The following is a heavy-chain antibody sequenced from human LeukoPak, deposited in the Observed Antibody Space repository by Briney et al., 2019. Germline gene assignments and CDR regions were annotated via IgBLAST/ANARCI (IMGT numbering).Heavy chain of an antibody. D-gene: IGHD2-15*01. V-gene: IGHV3-48*01. CDR2: ISSSSSTM. Sequence: GGSLRLSCAASGFTFSSYSMNWVRQAPGKGLEWVSYISSSSSTMYYADSVKGRFTISRDNAKNSLYLQMNSLRAEDTAVYFCAKSPVSSCRGSFCYPFDYWGQGNLVTVSS. J-gene: IGHJ4*02. CDR3: AKSPVSSCRGSFCYPFDY. CDR1: GFTFSSYS.